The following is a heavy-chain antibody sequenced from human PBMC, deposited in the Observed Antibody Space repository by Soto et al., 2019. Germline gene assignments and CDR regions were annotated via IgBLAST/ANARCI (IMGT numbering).Heavy chain of an antibody. CDR3: ARRDSNNAFDI. J-gene: IGHJ3*02. CDR1: GFTFSSYA. D-gene: IGHD6-13*01. CDR2: ISSSGSTI. Sequence: EVQLVESGGGLVQPGGSLRLSCAASGFTFSSYAMNWVRQAPGKGLEWVSYISSSGSTIYYADSVKGRFTISRDNAKNSLYLQMNSLRAEDTAVYYCARRDSNNAFDIWGQGTMVTVSS. V-gene: IGHV3-48*03.